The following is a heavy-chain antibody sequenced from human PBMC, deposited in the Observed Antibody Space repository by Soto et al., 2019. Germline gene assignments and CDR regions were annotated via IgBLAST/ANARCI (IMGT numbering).Heavy chain of an antibody. CDR2: LGGSGATT. CDR3: AKDAKGSSAPYFFDD. D-gene: IGHD2-15*01. J-gene: IGHJ4*02. V-gene: IGHV3-23*01. CDR1: GFTFDSYA. Sequence: EVQLLQSEGGLVQPGGSLRLSCAASGFTFDSYAMSWVRQAPGKGPEWVSALGGSGATTHYADSVKGRFTISRDNSKNTVYLQMNSLRVEDTAVYYCAKDAKGSSAPYFFDDWGQATLVIVSS.